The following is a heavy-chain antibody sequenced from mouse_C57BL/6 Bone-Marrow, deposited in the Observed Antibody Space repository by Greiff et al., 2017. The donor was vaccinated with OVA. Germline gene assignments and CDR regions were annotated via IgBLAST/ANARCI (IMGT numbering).Heavy chain of an antibody. CDR3: ARSYYSNGAY. CDR1: GYTFTSYW. CDR2: IYPGSGST. D-gene: IGHD2-5*01. Sequence: VQLQQSGAELVKPGASVKMSCKASGYTFTSYWITWVKQRPGQGLEWIGDIYPGSGSTNYNEKFKSKATLTVDTSSSTAYMQLSSLTSEDAAVYYCARSYYSNGAYWGQGTLVTVSA. V-gene: IGHV1-55*01. J-gene: IGHJ3*01.